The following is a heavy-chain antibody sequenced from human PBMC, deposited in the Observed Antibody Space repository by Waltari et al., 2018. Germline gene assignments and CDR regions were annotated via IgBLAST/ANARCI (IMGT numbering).Heavy chain of an antibody. V-gene: IGHV1-69*13. CDR1: GYTFTSYG. J-gene: IGHJ4*02. Sequence: QVQLVQSGAEVKKPGASVKVSCKASGYTFTSYGISWVRQAPGQGLEWMGGIIPIFGTANYAQKFQGRVTITADESTSTAYMELSSLRSEDTAVYYCARTSSGYSSSWYYFDYWGQGTLVTVSS. D-gene: IGHD6-13*01. CDR3: ARTSSGYSSSWYYFDY. CDR2: IIPIFGTA.